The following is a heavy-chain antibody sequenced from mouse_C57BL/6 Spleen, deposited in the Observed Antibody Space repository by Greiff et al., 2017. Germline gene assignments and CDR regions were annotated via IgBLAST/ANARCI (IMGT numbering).Heavy chain of an antibody. J-gene: IGHJ1*03. D-gene: IGHD1-1*01. CDR3: AITAVVARYFDV. Sequence: QVQLQQSGAELVKPGASVKMSCKASGYTFTSYWITWVKQRPGQGLEWIGDIYPGSGSTNYNEKFKSKATLTVDTSSSTAYMQLSSLTSEDSAVYYCAITAVVARYFDVWGTGTTVTVSS. V-gene: IGHV1-55*01. CDR2: IYPGSGST. CDR1: GYTFTSYW.